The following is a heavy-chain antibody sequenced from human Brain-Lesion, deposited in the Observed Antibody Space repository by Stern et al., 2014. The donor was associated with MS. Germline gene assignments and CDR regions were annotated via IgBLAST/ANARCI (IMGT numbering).Heavy chain of an antibody. CDR3: ASSPATPSGYDRFDY. D-gene: IGHD5-12*01. CDR1: GYLFDDYW. Sequence: EVQLVESGAEVKKPGESLKISCEASGYLFDDYWIGWVRQMSGRGLELVAIIFPRDSNTRYSPSVQGQVTLSADKSISPAFLRWSSLTASDTAMYYWASSPATPSGYDRFDYWGQGALVTVSS. J-gene: IGHJ4*02. V-gene: IGHV5-51*03. CDR2: IFPRDSNT.